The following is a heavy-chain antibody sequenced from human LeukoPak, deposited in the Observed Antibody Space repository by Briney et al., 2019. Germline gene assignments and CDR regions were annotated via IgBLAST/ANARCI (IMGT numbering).Heavy chain of an antibody. Sequence: PSETLSLTCTVSGGSISSYYWSWIRQPAGKALEWIGRIYTSGSTNYNPSLKSRVTMSVDTSKNQFSLKLSSVTAADTAVYYCAREPRYYYDSSGYLDYWGQGTLVTVSS. J-gene: IGHJ4*02. CDR3: AREPRYYYDSSGYLDY. D-gene: IGHD3-22*01. CDR2: IYTSGST. CDR1: GGSISSYY. V-gene: IGHV4-4*07.